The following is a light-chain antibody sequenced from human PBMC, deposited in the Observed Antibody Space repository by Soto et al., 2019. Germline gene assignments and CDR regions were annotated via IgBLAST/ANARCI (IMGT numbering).Light chain of an antibody. CDR3: HHYGTSPPNT. V-gene: IGKV3-20*01. J-gene: IGKJ2*01. CDR1: QTLGTKY. CDR2: DTS. Sequence: EIVLTQSPGTLSLSPGERATLSCRASQTLGTKYLAWYQQKPGQAPSLLIYDTSNRATGVPDRFSCSGSGPDFTLTISRLEPEDFAVYYSHHYGTSPPNTFGQGTKLEIK.